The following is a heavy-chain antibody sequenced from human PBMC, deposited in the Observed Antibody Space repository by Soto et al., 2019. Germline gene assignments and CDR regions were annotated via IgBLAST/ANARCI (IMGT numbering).Heavy chain of an antibody. Sequence: PSETLSLTCTVSGGSISSFYWSWIRQPPGKGLEWIGYIYNSGSTNYNPSLKSRVTISVDTSKNQFSLKLSSVTAADTAVYYCASSTPRLAAAGFAYWGQGTLVTVSS. CDR2: IYNSGST. J-gene: IGHJ4*02. D-gene: IGHD6-13*01. V-gene: IGHV4-59*01. CDR3: ASSTPRLAAAGFAY. CDR1: GGSISSFY.